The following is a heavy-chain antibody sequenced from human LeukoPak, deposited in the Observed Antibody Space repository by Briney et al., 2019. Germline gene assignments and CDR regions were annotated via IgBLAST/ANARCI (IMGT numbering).Heavy chain of an antibody. V-gene: IGHV3-23*01. D-gene: IGHD3-10*01. CDR2: ISGSGGST. J-gene: IGHJ3*02. CDR1: GFTFSSYA. CDR3: AKGKGGSGSYYNGNDAFDI. Sequence: GGSLRLSCAASGFTFSSYAMSWVRQAPGKGLEWVSAISGSGGSTYYADSVKGRFTISRDNSKNTLYLQMNSLRAEDTAVYYCAKGKGGSGSYYNGNDAFDIWGRGTMVTVSS.